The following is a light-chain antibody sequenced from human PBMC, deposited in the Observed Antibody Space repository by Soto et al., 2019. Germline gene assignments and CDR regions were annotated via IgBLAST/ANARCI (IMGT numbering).Light chain of an antibody. V-gene: IGKV3-11*01. CDR1: QSVSSY. CDR3: QQHSNWPLST. CDR2: AAS. Sequence: EIVLTQSPATLSLSPGERATLSCRASQSVSSYLAWYQQKPGQAPRLLIYAASTTTSGIPARFSGSGSGTDFTLTISSLEPQDVAVSYYQQHSNWPLSTFGPGTKVDIK. J-gene: IGKJ3*01.